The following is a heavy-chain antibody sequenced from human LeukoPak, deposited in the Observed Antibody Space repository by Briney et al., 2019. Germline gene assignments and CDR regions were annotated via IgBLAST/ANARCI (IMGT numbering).Heavy chain of an antibody. Sequence: GGSLRLSCAASGFTFSSYAMTWVRQAPGKGLEWVSSISESGDSTFYADSVKGQFTVSRDNSKNTVYLQMNSLRAEDTAVYYCAKDRLRGAGGYLGQGTLVTVSS. J-gene: IGHJ4*02. CDR1: GFTFSSYA. CDR2: ISESGDST. D-gene: IGHD3-16*01. V-gene: IGHV3-23*01. CDR3: AKDRLRGAGGY.